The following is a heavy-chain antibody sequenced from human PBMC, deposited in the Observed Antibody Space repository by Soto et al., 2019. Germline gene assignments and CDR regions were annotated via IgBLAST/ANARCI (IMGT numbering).Heavy chain of an antibody. Sequence: GESLKISCNGSGYRFTSYWINWVRQMPGKGLEWMGIIYPGDSDTRYSPSFQGQVTISADKSISTAYLQWSSLKASDTAMYYCARSVYSSSANWFDPWGQGTLVTVSS. J-gene: IGHJ5*02. V-gene: IGHV5-51*01. D-gene: IGHD6-6*01. CDR3: ARSVYSSSANWFDP. CDR2: IYPGDSDT. CDR1: GYRFTSYW.